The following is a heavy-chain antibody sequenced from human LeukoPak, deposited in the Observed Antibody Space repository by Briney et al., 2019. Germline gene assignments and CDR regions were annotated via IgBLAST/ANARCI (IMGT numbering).Heavy chain of an antibody. Sequence: PSETLSLTCAVYGGSFSGYYWSWIRQPPGKGLEWIGEINHSGSTNYNPSLKSRVTISVDTSKNQFSLKLSSVTAADTAVYYCARGATLTGALRGWFDPWGQGTLVTVSS. D-gene: IGHD7-27*01. J-gene: IGHJ5*02. V-gene: IGHV4-34*01. CDR3: ARGATLTGALRGWFDP. CDR2: INHSGST. CDR1: GGSFSGYY.